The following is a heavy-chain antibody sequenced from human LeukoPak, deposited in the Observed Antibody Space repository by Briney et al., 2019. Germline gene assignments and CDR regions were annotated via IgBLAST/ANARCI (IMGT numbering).Heavy chain of an antibody. CDR1: GGSFSGYY. D-gene: IGHD3-16*02. J-gene: IGHJ4*02. CDR3: ARGRIMITFGGVIVNPFDY. Sequence: SETLSLTCAVYGGSFSGYYWSWIRQPPGKGLEWIGEINHSGSTNYNPSLKSRVTISVDTSKNQFSLELSSVTAADTAVYYCARGRIMITFGGVIVNPFDYWGQGTLVTVSS. V-gene: IGHV4-34*01. CDR2: INHSGST.